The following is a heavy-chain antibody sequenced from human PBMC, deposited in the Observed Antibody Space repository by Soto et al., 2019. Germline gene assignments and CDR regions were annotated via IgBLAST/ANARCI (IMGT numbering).Heavy chain of an antibody. CDR2: IYYSGST. J-gene: IGHJ3*02. CDR1: GGPISSYY. D-gene: IGHD3-9*01. V-gene: IGHV4-59*01. Sequence: SETLSLTCTVSGGPISSYYWSWIRQPPGKGLEWIGYIYYSGSTNYNPSLKSRVTISVDTSKNQFSLKLSSVTAADTAVYYCARGAQRYDILTGYYFDAFDIWRQGTMVTVSS. CDR3: ARGAQRYDILTGYYFDAFDI.